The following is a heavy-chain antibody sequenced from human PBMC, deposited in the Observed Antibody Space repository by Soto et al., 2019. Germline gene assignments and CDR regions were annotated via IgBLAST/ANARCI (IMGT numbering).Heavy chain of an antibody. J-gene: IGHJ4*02. Sequence: GGSLRLSCAASGFTFSSYAMTWVRQSPRKGLEWVSAISGDGDDTYYADSVKGRFTISRDNSNNALYLQMNSLGAEDSAVYYCASPKVTSSWSYDYWGQGTLVTVSS. CDR1: GFTFSSYA. CDR2: ISGDGDDT. V-gene: IGHV3-23*01. D-gene: IGHD6-13*01. CDR3: ASPKVTSSWSYDY.